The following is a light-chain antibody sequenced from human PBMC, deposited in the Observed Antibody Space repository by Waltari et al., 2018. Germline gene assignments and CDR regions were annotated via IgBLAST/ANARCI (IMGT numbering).Light chain of an antibody. V-gene: IGKV3-15*01. J-gene: IGKJ5*01. CDR1: QSLSDH. CDR3: QQYDGWPLT. CDR2: AAS. Sequence: EIVMTQSPAALSASPGERATLPCRASQSLSDHLAWSQKKPGQAPRLLIFAASTRATDVPARFSGSGSETEFTLTISSLQSEDFAVYYCQQYDGWPLTFGQGTRLEIK.